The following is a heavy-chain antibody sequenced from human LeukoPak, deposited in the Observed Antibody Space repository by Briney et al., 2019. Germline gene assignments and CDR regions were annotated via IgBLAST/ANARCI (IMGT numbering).Heavy chain of an antibody. D-gene: IGHD2-2*01. J-gene: IGHJ4*02. Sequence: GESLRISCKGSGYSFTSYWISWVRQMPGKGLEWMGRIDPSDSYTNYSPSFQGHVTISADKSISTAYLQWSSLKASDTAMYYRARQGCSSTSCYDYWGQGTLVTVSS. CDR2: IDPSDSYT. V-gene: IGHV5-10-1*01. CDR1: GYSFTSYW. CDR3: ARQGCSSTSCYDY.